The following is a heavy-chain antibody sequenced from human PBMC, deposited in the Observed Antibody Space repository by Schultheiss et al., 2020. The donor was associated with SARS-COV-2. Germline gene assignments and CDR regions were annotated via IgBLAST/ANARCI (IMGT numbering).Heavy chain of an antibody. CDR3: ARESGRNLCFDY. J-gene: IGHJ4*02. CDR1: GYSISSSNW. CDR2: IYHSGST. Sequence: SETLSLTCAVSGYSISSSNWWGWIRQPPGKGLEWIGYIYHSGSTNYNPSLKSRVTISVDKSKNQFSLKLSSETAADTAVYYCARESGRNLCFDYWGQGTLVTVSS. D-gene: IGHD1-26*01. V-gene: IGHV4-28*03.